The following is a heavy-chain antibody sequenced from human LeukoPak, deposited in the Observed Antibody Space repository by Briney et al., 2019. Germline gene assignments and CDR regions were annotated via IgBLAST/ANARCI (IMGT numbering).Heavy chain of an antibody. V-gene: IGHV5-51*01. CDR3: ARRRDLYSGSYYPFDY. CDR1: GYSFTNYW. D-gene: IGHD1-26*01. CDR2: IYPGDSDA. Sequence: GESLKISCKGSGYSFTNYWIGWVRQMPGKGLKWMGIIYPGDSDARYSPSFQGQVTILADKSISTAYLQWSSLKASDTAMYYCARRRDLYSGSYYPFDYWGQGTLVTVSS. J-gene: IGHJ4*02.